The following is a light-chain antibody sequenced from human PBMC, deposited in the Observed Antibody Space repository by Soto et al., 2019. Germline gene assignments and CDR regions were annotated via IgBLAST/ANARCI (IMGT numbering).Light chain of an antibody. J-gene: IGKJ5*01. CDR3: KQYGSSPIT. CDR2: GAS. CDR1: QSVSSSY. V-gene: IGKV3-20*01. Sequence: EIVLTQSPGTLSLSPGERATLSCRASQSVSSSYLAWYQQKPGQAPRLLIFGASSRATGIPDRFSGSGSGTDFTLTISRLEPEDFVVYYCKQYGSSPITFGQGTRLEIK.